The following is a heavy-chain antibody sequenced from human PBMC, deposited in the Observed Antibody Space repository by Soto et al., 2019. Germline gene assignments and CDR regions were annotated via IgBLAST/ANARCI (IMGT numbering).Heavy chain of an antibody. V-gene: IGHV1-2*02. Sequence: ASVKVSCKTSGYTFTDYYTHWVRQAPGQGLEWMGGMNPKSGGAYFAQKFQGRVTLTRDTSIGTAYIEVNSLTSDDTAVYFCTRENIENSDRLYDAFDIWGQGXTVTVSS. J-gene: IGHJ3*02. CDR2: MNPKSGGA. CDR3: TRENIENSDRLYDAFDI. D-gene: IGHD2-15*01. CDR1: GYTFTDYY.